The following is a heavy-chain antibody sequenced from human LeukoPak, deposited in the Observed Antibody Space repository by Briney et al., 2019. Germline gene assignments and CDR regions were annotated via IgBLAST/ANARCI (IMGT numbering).Heavy chain of an antibody. CDR3: AWQTKFDFWRMDY. V-gene: IGHV3-15*01. D-gene: IGHD3-3*01. CDR1: GFGFTAAW. J-gene: IGHJ4*02. Sequence: GSLRLSCAASGFGFTAAWRSWVRQAPGKGPKGVGRIKSKGGGATTDYAAPVKGRFTISRDDSKNTLYLQMDGLKTEDTAVYYCAWQTKFDFWRMDYWGLGTLVTVSS. CDR2: IKSKGGGATT.